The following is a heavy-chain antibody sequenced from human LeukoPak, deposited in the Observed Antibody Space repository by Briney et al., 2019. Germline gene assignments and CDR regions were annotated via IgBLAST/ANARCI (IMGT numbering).Heavy chain of an antibody. CDR3: ARDRLAVAGCSYFDY. CDR2: ISSSSSYI. Sequence: GGSLRLSCAASGFTFSSYSMNWVRQAPGKGLEWVSSISSSSSYIYYADSVKGRFTISRDNAKNSLYLQMNSLRAEVTAVYYCARDRLAVAGCSYFDYWGQGTLVTVS. J-gene: IGHJ4*02. D-gene: IGHD6-19*01. V-gene: IGHV3-21*01. CDR1: GFTFSSYS.